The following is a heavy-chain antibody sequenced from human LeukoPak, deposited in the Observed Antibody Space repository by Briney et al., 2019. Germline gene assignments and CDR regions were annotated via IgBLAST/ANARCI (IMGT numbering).Heavy chain of an antibody. J-gene: IGHJ4*02. D-gene: IGHD1-7*01. CDR1: GYTFTGYY. CDR3: ARVRELRLDY. V-gene: IGHV1-2*02. Sequence: ASVKVSCKASGYTFTGYYIHWVRQAPEQGLQWMGWINASSGGTNYAQKFQGRVTLTRDTSISTAYMELNKLRSDDTAVYYCARVRELRLDYWGQGTLVTVSS. CDR2: INASSGGT.